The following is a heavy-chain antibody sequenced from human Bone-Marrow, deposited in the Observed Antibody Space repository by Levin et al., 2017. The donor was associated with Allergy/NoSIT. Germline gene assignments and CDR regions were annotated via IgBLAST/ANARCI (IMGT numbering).Heavy chain of an antibody. D-gene: IGHD1-1*01. CDR1: GFAFTDTW. CDR2: IKSKSHGGTT. J-gene: IGHJ4*01. CDR3: TTAPTTNRIIDY. Sequence: NSGGSLRLSCAASGFAFTDTWMNWVRQAPGKGLEWVGRIKSKSHGGTTDCAAPVKGRFSISRDDSENTLYLQMINLKIEDTAVYYCTTAPTTNRIIDYWGHGTLVTVSS. V-gene: IGHV3-15*01.